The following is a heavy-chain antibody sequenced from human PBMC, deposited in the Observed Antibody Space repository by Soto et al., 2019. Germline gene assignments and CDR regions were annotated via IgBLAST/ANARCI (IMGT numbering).Heavy chain of an antibody. CDR2: ISYDGSNK. CDR3: AKDLRNIAAAGPGYSSGWYY. V-gene: IGHV3-30*18. J-gene: IGHJ4*02. D-gene: IGHD6-19*01. CDR1: EFTFSSYG. Sequence: QVELVESGGGVLQPVSSLSLSCAASEFTFSSYGMHWVRQAPGQGPAWVAVISYDGSNKYYADSVKGRFTISRDNSKNPLYLQMNSLRAGDTSVYYCAKDLRNIAAAGPGYSSGWYYWGQGTLVTVSS.